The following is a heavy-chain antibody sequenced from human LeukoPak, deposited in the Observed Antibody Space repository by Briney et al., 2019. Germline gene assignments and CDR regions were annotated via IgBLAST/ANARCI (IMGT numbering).Heavy chain of an antibody. J-gene: IGHJ4*02. CDR3: AKAGGYYDNTGKLFLVS. CDR2: IGGGGVSR. CDR1: GFTFHTCA. Sequence: GGSLRLSCAASGFTFHTCAMSWVRQAPGKGLEWVSLIGGGGVSRSFADSVKGRFTISRDNSQNTLYLEMNSLRVEDTAVYYCAKAGGYYDNTGKLFLVSWGQGTLVTVSS. V-gene: IGHV3-23*01. D-gene: IGHD3-22*01.